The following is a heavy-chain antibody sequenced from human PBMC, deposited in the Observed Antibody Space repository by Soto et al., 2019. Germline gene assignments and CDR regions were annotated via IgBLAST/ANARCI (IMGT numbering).Heavy chain of an antibody. CDR2: ISGSGVTP. CDR1: GFTFSSYA. J-gene: IGHJ2*01. D-gene: IGHD2-8*01. CDR3: AKDFDKWNWYFNL. Sequence: EVQLLESGGGLVQPGGSLRLSCAASGFTFSSYAMHWVRQAPGKGLEWVSGISGSGVTPYYADSVKGRFTISRDNSKNTLYLQMNSLRAEDTAVYYCAKDFDKWNWYFNLWGRGTLVTVSS. V-gene: IGHV3-23*01.